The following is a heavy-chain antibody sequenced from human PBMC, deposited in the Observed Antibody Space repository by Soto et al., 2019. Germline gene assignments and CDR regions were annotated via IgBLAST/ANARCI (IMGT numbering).Heavy chain of an antibody. J-gene: IGHJ4*02. CDR2: MNPNSGNT. D-gene: IGHD2-2*01. CDR3: ATRGYCSSTSCYDLGY. CDR1: GYTFTTYD. V-gene: IGHV1-8*01. Sequence: QVQLVQSGAEVKKPGASVKVSCKASGYTFTTYDINWVRQATGQGLEWMGWMNPNSGNTGYAQKFQGRVNMTRNTSISTAYMELSSLRSEDTAVYYCATRGYCSSTSCYDLGYWGQGTLVTVSS.